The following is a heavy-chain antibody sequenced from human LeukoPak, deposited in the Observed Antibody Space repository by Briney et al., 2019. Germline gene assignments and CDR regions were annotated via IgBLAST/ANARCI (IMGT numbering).Heavy chain of an antibody. CDR1: GGSISSSSYY. Sequence: SETLSLTCTVSGGSISSSSYYWGWIRQPPEKGLEWIGSIYYSGSTYYNPSLKSRVTISVDTSKNQFSLKLSSVTAADTAVYYCARMDSSSWYGDYYYGMDVWGQGTTVTVSS. D-gene: IGHD6-13*01. CDR2: IYYSGST. CDR3: ARMDSSSWYGDYYYGMDV. V-gene: IGHV4-39*01. J-gene: IGHJ6*02.